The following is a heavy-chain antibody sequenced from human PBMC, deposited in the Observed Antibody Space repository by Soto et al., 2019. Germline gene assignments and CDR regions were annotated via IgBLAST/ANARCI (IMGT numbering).Heavy chain of an antibody. V-gene: IGHV3-9*01. CDR3: AKGFCSSTRCLTYSYMDV. J-gene: IGHJ6*03. Sequence: EVQLVESGGGLVQPGRSLRLSCAASGFSFDEYAMHWVRQAPGKGLEWVSGVSWNSGTMGYGGSVRGRFAISRDNAKNALYLQMNSLTTEDTALYYCAKGFCSSTRCLTYSYMDVWGKGTTVTVSS. D-gene: IGHD2-2*01. CDR2: VSWNSGTM. CDR1: GFSFDEYA.